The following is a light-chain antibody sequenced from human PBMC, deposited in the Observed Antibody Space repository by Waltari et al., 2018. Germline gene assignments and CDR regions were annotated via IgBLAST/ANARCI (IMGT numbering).Light chain of an antibody. J-gene: IGLJ3*02. Sequence: QSALTQPASVSGSAGQSITISCTGTSSDVGSYNLVSWYQQHPGKAPKLMIYEVSKRPSGVSNRFSGSKSGNTASLTISGLQAEDEADYYCCSYAGSSTSVFGGGTKLTVL. CDR3: CSYAGSSTSV. V-gene: IGLV2-23*02. CDR1: SSDVGSYNL. CDR2: EVS.